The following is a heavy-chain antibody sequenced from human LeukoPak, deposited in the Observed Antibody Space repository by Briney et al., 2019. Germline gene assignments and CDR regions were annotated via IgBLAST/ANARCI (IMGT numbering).Heavy chain of an antibody. CDR1: GFTFDDYG. CDR3: AKDRLQYYYGSGSPYFDY. Sequence: SGGSLRLSCATSGFTFDDYGMSWVRQAPGKGLEWVSGISGSGGSTYYADSVKGRFTISRDNSKNTLYLQMNSLRAEDTAVYYCAKDRLQYYYGSGSPYFDYWGQGTLVTVSS. CDR2: ISGSGGST. J-gene: IGHJ4*02. V-gene: IGHV3-23*01. D-gene: IGHD3-10*01.